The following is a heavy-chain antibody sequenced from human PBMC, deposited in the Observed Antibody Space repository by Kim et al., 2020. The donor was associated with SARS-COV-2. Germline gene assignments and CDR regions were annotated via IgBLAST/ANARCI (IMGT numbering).Heavy chain of an antibody. Sequence: ASVKVSCKASGYTFTSYAMHWVRQAPGQRLEWMGCINAGNGNTKYSQKFQGRVTITRDTSASTAYMELSSLRSEDTAVYYCARERNYYGSGTGEWFDPWGQGTLVTVSS. CDR2: INAGNGNT. V-gene: IGHV1-3*01. CDR3: ARERNYYGSGTGEWFDP. J-gene: IGHJ5*02. D-gene: IGHD3-10*01. CDR1: GYTFTSYA.